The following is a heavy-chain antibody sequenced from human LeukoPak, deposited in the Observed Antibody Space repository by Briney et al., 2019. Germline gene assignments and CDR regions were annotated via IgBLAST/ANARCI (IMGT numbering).Heavy chain of an antibody. CDR1: GCTISSYY. CDR2: IYYSGST. CDR3: ARLSGYYGSGIDY. V-gene: IGHV4-59*01. J-gene: IGHJ4*02. D-gene: IGHD3-10*01. Sequence: SETLSLTCTVSGCTISSYYWSWIRQPPGKGLEWIGYIYYSGSTNYNPSLKSQGTVSLDTSKNQFSLKLSSVTAADTAVYYFARLSGYYGSGIDYWGQGTLVTVSS.